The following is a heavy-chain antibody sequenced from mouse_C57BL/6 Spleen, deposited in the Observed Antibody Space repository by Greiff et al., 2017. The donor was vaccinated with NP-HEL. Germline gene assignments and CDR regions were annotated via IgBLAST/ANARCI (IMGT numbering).Heavy chain of an antibody. Sequence: EVKVEESGGGLVQPGGSMKLSCVASGFTFSNYWMNWVRQSPEKGLEWVAQIRLKSDNYATHYAESVKGRFTISRDDSKSSVYLQMNNLRAEDTGIYYCTGEGTTVYYFDYWGQGTTLTVSS. CDR1: GFTFSNYW. CDR3: TGEGTTVYYFDY. J-gene: IGHJ2*01. V-gene: IGHV6-3*01. D-gene: IGHD1-1*01. CDR2: IRLKSDNYAT.